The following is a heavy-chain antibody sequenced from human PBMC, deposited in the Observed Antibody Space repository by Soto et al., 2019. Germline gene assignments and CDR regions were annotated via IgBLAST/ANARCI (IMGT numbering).Heavy chain of an antibody. Sequence: GRSLRLSCVASGLTFNTSGMHWVRQVPGKGLEWVAVIAFDGSQQFYGDSVRGRFSISRDDSKNTLFLEMKSLTPEDTAVYYCATKVRVTNYLYYGMDVWGQGTTVTVSS. CDR1: GLTFNTSG. CDR2: IAFDGSQQ. J-gene: IGHJ6*02. V-gene: IGHV3-30*03. CDR3: ATKVRVTNYLYYGMDV. D-gene: IGHD2-21*02.